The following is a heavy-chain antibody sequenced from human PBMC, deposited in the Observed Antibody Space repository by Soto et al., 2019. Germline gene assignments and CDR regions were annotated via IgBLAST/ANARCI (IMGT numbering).Heavy chain of an antibody. CDR2: ISYDGSNK. CDR1: GFTFSSYA. Sequence: QVQLVESGGGVVQPGRSLRLSCAASGFTFSSYAMHWVRQAPGKGLEWVAVISYDGSNKYYADSVKGRFTISRDNSKNTLYLQMNSLRAEDTAVYYCARVQGSGSGDYWGQGTLVTVSS. CDR3: ARVQGSGSGDY. D-gene: IGHD3-10*01. J-gene: IGHJ4*02. V-gene: IGHV3-30-3*01.